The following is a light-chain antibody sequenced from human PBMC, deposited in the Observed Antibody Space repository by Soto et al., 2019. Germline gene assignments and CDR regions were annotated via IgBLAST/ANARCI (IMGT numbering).Light chain of an antibody. Sequence: EIVITQSPANLSVSPWERATLSCRASQSVSSNLAWYQQKPGQAPRLLIYGASSRATGIPARFSGSGSGTEYTLTISSLQSEDFSIYYCQQYNNWPPYTFGQGTKLEIK. CDR2: GAS. CDR1: QSVSSN. CDR3: QQYNNWPPYT. V-gene: IGKV3-15*01. J-gene: IGKJ2*01.